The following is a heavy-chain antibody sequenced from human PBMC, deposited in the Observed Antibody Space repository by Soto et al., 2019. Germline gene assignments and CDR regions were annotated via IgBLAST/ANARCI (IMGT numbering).Heavy chain of an antibody. CDR3: TRVEPTYSGMDV. Sequence: EVQLVESGGGLVQPGGSLKLSCAASGFTFSGSAMHWVRQASGEGLEWVGRIRSKAHNYATEYGASVKGMVTISRDDSKPTAYLHISSLKTEDTAVYYCTRVEPTYSGMDVWGQGTTVIVSS. V-gene: IGHV3-73*01. CDR1: GFTFSGSA. J-gene: IGHJ6*02. CDR2: IRSKAHNYAT.